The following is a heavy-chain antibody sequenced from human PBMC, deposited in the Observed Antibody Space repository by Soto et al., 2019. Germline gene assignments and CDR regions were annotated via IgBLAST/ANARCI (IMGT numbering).Heavy chain of an antibody. CDR3: ASLNSGYSSSWYSSYDY. J-gene: IGHJ4*02. Sequence: SETLSLTCAVYGGSFSGYYWSWIRQPPGKGLEWIGEINHSGSTNYNPSLKSRVTISVDTSKNQFSLKLSSVTAADTAVYYCASLNSGYSSSWYSSYDYWGQGTLVTVSS. D-gene: IGHD6-13*01. V-gene: IGHV4-34*01. CDR1: GGSFSGYY. CDR2: INHSGST.